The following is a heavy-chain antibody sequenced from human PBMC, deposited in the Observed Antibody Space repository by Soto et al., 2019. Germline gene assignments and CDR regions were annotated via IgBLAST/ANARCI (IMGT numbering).Heavy chain of an antibody. J-gene: IGHJ5*02. D-gene: IGHD6-13*01. Sequence: GASVKVSCKASGYTFTSYAMHWVRQAPGQRLEWMGWINAGNGNTKYSQKFQGRVTITRDTSASTAYMELSSLRSEDTAVYYCAREILGIAAAGLTWFDPWGQGTLVTVSS. CDR3: AREILGIAAAGLTWFDP. CDR1: GYTFTSYA. V-gene: IGHV1-3*01. CDR2: INAGNGNT.